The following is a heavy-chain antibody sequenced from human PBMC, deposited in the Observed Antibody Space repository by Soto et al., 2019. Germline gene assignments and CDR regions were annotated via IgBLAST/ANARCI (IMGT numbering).Heavy chain of an antibody. D-gene: IGHD1-26*01. CDR2: IIPIFGTA. V-gene: IGHV1-69*01. J-gene: IGHJ4*02. Sequence: QVQLVQSGADVKKPWSSVKVSCKASGGTFSSYSINWVRQAPGQGLEWMGEIIPIFGTANYAQKFQGRVTITADESTSTAYMELSSLRSEDTAVYYCARDGGRHSGGIDYWVQGTLVTVSS. CDR3: ARDGGRHSGGIDY. CDR1: GGTFSSYS.